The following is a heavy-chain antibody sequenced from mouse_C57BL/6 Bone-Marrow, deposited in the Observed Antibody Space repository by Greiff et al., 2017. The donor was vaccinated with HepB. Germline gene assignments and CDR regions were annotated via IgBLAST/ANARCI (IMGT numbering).Heavy chain of an antibody. V-gene: IGHV1-55*01. Sequence: QVQLQQPGAELVKPGASVKMSCKASGYTFTSYWITWVKQRPGQGLEWIGDIYPGSGSTNYNEKFKSKATLTVDTSSSTAYMQLSSLTSEDSAVYYCAWTCYYPTVYYFDYWGQGTTLTVSS. CDR3: AWTCYYPTVYYFDY. D-gene: IGHD2-12*01. CDR1: GYTFTSYW. CDR2: IYPGSGST. J-gene: IGHJ2*01.